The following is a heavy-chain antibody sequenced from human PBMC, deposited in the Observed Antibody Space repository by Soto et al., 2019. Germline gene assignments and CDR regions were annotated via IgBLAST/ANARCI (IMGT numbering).Heavy chain of an antibody. CDR2: INHSGST. D-gene: IGHD2-2*01. CDR3: ARGPMGSSTSCYSDY. CDR1: GGSISSYY. V-gene: IGHV4-34*01. Sequence: SETLSLTCPVSGGSISSYYLSWIRQPPGKGLEWIGEINHSGSTNYNPSLKSRVTISVDTSKNQFSLKLSSVTAADTAVYYCARGPMGSSTSCYSDYWGQGTLVTVSS. J-gene: IGHJ4*02.